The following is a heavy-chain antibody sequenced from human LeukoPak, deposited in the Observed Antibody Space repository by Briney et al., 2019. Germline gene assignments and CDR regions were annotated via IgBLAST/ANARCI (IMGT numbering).Heavy chain of an antibody. CDR2: IKEDGSEK. CDR1: GFTFSNYW. CDR3: AKLGNFASGSYSD. J-gene: IGHJ4*02. Sequence: PGGSLRLSCVASGFTFSNYWMTWVRQAPGKGLEWVANIKEDGSEKNYADSVKGRFTISRDNSKNTLYLHMNSLRAEDTAVYYCAKLGNFASGSYSDWGQGTQVTVSS. V-gene: IGHV3-7*03. D-gene: IGHD3-10*01.